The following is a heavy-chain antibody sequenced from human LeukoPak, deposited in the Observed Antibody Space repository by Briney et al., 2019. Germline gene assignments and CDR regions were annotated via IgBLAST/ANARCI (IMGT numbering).Heavy chain of an antibody. D-gene: IGHD3-22*01. J-gene: IGHJ4*02. CDR2: IYYSGST. CDR1: GGSLSSYY. V-gene: IGHV4-59*01. Sequence: SETLSLTCTVSGGSLSSYYWSWIRQPPGKGLEWIGYIYYSGSTNYNPSLKSRVTISVDTSKNQFSLKLSSVTAADTAVYYCARGKGEYYYDSSGYYYFDYWGQGTLVTVSS. CDR3: ARGKGEYYYDSSGYYYFDY.